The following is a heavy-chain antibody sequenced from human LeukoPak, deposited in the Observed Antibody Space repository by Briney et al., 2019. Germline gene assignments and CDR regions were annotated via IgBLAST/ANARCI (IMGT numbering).Heavy chain of an antibody. V-gene: IGHV4-39*07. Sequence: SETLSLTCTVSGGSISGRSHYWGWIRQPPGKGLEWIGTIYYSGSTYYSPSLKSRVTISADTSKSQFSLKLSSVTAADTAVYYCATDGYNPIDYWGQGTLVTVSS. CDR3: ATDGYNPIDY. D-gene: IGHD5-24*01. CDR2: IYYSGST. CDR1: GGSISGRSHY. J-gene: IGHJ4*02.